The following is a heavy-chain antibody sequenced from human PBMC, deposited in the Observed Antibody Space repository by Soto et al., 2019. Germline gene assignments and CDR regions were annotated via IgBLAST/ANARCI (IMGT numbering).Heavy chain of an antibody. Sequence: KPSETLSITCTVSGGSISSYYWSWIRQPPGKGLEWIGYIYYSGSTNYNPSLKSRVTISVDTSKNQFSLKLSSVTAADTAVYYCARTSVGGPPKMIVVVIFDYWGQGTLVTVSS. J-gene: IGHJ4*02. CDR1: GGSISSYY. CDR2: IYYSGST. V-gene: IGHV4-59*01. CDR3: ARTSVGGPPKMIVVVIFDY. D-gene: IGHD3-22*01.